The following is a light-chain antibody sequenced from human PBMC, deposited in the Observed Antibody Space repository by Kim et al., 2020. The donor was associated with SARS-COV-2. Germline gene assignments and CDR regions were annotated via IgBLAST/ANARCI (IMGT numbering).Light chain of an antibody. V-gene: IGKV1-39*01. Sequence: DIQMTQSPPSLSASIGDRVTITCRASQNINNYLNWYQQKPGKAPKLLIYAASSLQSGVPARFSGSTSGTDFTLTISSLQPEDFATYYCKQSSSFPLTFGGGTKVDIK. J-gene: IGKJ4*01. CDR3: KQSSSFPLT. CDR1: QNINNY. CDR2: AAS.